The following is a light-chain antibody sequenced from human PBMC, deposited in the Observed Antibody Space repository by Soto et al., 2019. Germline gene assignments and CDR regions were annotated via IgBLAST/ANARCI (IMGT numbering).Light chain of an antibody. CDR3: QQYGSSPRT. V-gene: IGKV3-20*01. Sequence: EIVLTQSPGTLSLSPGERATLSCRASQSVTSSNLAWYQQRPGQAPRLLIYGASSRATGIPDRFSGSGSGTDFTLTINRLEPEDFAVYYCQQYGSSPRTFGQGTKVAVK. CDR1: QSVTSSN. CDR2: GAS. J-gene: IGKJ1*01.